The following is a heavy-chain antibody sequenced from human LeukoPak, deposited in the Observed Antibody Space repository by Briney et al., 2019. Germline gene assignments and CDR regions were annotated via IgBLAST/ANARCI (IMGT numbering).Heavy chain of an antibody. J-gene: IGHJ6*03. CDR1: GFTFSSYT. V-gene: IGHV3-21*01. CDR3: ASLPTAASYMDV. CDR2: ISTNDI. D-gene: IGHD6-25*01. Sequence: GGSLRLSCAASGFTFSSYTMNWVRQAPGRGLEWVSAISTNDIQYADSVKGRFTISRDNAKNSLYLQMDSLRAEDTVVYYCASLPTAASYMDVWGKGTTVTVSS.